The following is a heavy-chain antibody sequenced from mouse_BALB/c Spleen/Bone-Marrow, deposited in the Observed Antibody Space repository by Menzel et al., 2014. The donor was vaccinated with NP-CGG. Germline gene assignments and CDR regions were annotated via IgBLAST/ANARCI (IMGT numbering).Heavy chain of an antibody. V-gene: IGHV14-1*02. CDR1: GSNIKDYY. CDR2: IDPENGNT. J-gene: IGHJ2*01. Sequence: VQLKESGAELVRPGALVKLSCKASGSNIKDYYMHWVKQRPEQGLEWIGWIDPENGNTIYDPKFQGKASITADTSSNTAYLQLSSLTSEDTAVYYCAMITTYWGQGTTLTVSS. D-gene: IGHD2-4*01. CDR3: AMITTY.